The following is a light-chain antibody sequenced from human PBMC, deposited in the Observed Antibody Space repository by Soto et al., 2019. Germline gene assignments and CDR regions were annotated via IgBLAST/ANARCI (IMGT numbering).Light chain of an antibody. CDR1: QTVRNSF. Sequence: EIVLTQSPGTLSLSPGERATLSCRASQTVRNSFSGWYQQKPCQPPRLLIYAASGRVTGVPDRFSGSGSGTDLLLSIDGLGPGWFAVYYCQKNGSSPRTFVQGAQVDIK. CDR3: QKNGSSPRT. CDR2: AAS. J-gene: IGKJ1*01. V-gene: IGKV3-20*01.